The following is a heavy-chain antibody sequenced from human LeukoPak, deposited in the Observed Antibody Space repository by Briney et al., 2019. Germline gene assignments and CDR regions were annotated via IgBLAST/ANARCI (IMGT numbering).Heavy chain of an antibody. CDR1: GYTFTSYA. J-gene: IGHJ4*02. D-gene: IGHD6-19*01. V-gene: IGHV1-3*01. CDR3: ASHPTSGRWEQWLGLDY. Sequence: ASVKVSCKASGYTFTSYAMHWVRQAPGQRLGGMGWINAGNGNTKYSQKFQGRVTITRDTSASTAYMELSSLRSEDTAVYYCASHPTSGRWEQWLGLDYWGQGTLVTVSS. CDR2: INAGNGNT.